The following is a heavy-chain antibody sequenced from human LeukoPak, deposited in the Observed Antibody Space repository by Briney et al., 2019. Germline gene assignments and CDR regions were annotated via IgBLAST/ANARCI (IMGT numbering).Heavy chain of an antibody. CDR1: GGSFSGYY. J-gene: IGHJ4*02. Sequence: PSETLSLTCAVYGGSFSGYYWSWIRQPPGKGLEWIGEINHSGSTNYNPSLKSRVTISVDTSKNQFSLKLSSVTAADTAVYYCARLCSSTSCNQGTFDYWGQGTLVTVSS. D-gene: IGHD2-2*01. CDR3: ARLCSSTSCNQGTFDY. V-gene: IGHV4-34*01. CDR2: INHSGST.